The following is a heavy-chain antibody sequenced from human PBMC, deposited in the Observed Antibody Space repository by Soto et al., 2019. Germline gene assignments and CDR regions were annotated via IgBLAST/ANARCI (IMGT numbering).Heavy chain of an antibody. CDR3: VREVVSPSAIECSILDT. J-gene: IGHJ3*02. Sequence: EAQLVESGGDLVQPGGSLRLSCAASGFTLSSHWMHWVRRAPGKGLMWVSRINRDGSTTDYADSVQGRFTICRDNVRNSLCLPMNSLRAEDTAVYYCVREVVSPSAIECSILDTWGQGTMVTVSS. V-gene: IGHV3-74*01. CDR1: GFTLSSHW. D-gene: IGHD2-2*02. CDR2: INRDGSTT.